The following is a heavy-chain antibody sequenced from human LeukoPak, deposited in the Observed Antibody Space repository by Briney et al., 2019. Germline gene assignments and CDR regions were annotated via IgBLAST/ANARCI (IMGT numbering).Heavy chain of an antibody. D-gene: IGHD2-2*01. V-gene: IGHV5-51*01. CDR1: GYSFTTYW. Sequence: GESLKISCKGSGYSFTTYWIGWVRQMPGKGLEWMGIIFPGDSDTRYSPSFQGQVTISADKSITTAYLQWSSLKASDTAIYYCARAYCSSTSCYGKADYWGQGTLVTVSS. J-gene: IGHJ4*02. CDR2: IFPGDSDT. CDR3: ARAYCSSTSCYGKADY.